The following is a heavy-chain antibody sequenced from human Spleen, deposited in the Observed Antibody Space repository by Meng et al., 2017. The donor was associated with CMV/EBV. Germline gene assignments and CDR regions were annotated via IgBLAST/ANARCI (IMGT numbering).Heavy chain of an antibody. Sequence: SSVKVSCKASGGPLSSYVIIWVRQAPGQGLEWMGGITPMIGTPTYAQKFQGRVTITTDESTGTAYMDLSSLRSEDTAVYYCARSQNKDIAIIPAAIWALEGFDIWGQGTMVTVSS. CDR1: GGPLSSYV. D-gene: IGHD2-2*02. V-gene: IGHV1-69*05. CDR3: ARSQNKDIAIIPAAIWALEGFDI. CDR2: ITPMIGTP. J-gene: IGHJ3*02.